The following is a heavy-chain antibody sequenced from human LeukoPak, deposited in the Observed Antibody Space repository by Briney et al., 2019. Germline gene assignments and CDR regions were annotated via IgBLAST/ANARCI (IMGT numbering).Heavy chain of an antibody. CDR1: GFTFSSYD. J-gene: IGHJ6*02. Sequence: PGGSLRLSCAASGFTFSSYDMHWVRQATGKGLEWVSAIGTAGDTYYPGSVKGRFTISRENAKNSLYLQMNSLRAGDTAVYYCARIWGGGDGMDVWGQGTTVTVSS. CDR2: IGTAGDT. V-gene: IGHV3-13*04. D-gene: IGHD2-21*01. CDR3: ARIWGGGDGMDV.